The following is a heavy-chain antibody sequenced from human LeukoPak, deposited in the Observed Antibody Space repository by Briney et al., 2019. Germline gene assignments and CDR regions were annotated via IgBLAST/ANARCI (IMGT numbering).Heavy chain of an antibody. D-gene: IGHD3-3*01. V-gene: IGHV1-2*02. Sequence: ASVKVSCKTSGYTFTGYYMHWVRQAPGQGLVWMGWIHPNNGGTIYAGSFQGRVTMTSDTSISTAYLELNSLISDDTAMYFCARGAQTIFGVIDYWGQGTLVTVSS. CDR2: IHPNNGGT. CDR3: ARGAQTIFGVIDY. J-gene: IGHJ4*02. CDR1: GYTFTGYY.